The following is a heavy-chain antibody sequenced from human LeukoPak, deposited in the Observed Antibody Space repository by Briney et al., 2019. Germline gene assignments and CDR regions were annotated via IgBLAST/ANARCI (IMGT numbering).Heavy chain of an antibody. CDR2: ISGSGGST. D-gene: IGHD4-17*01. J-gene: IGHJ4*02. CDR1: GFTFSSYA. Sequence: GGPLRLSCAASGFTFSSYAMSWVRQAPGKGLEWVSAISGSGGSTYYADSVKGRFTISRDNSKNTLYLQMNSLRAEDTAVYYCARSYGDYSSEFDYWGQGTLVTVSS. CDR3: ARSYGDYSSEFDY. V-gene: IGHV3-23*01.